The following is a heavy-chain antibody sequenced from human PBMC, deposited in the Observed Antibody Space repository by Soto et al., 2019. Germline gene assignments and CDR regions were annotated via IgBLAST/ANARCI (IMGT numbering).Heavy chain of an antibody. CDR1: GGSISSGDDY. CDR3: ARDHYYDSSGFEL. D-gene: IGHD3-22*01. Sequence: QVQLQESGPGLVKPSQTLSLTCTVSGGSISSGDDYWSWIRQPPGKGLEWIGYIYYNGSTYYNPSLKSRVTISVDTSKNQCSLRLSSVTAADTAVYYCARDHYYDSSGFELWGRGTLVTVSS. V-gene: IGHV4-30-4*01. CDR2: IYYNGST. J-gene: IGHJ2*01.